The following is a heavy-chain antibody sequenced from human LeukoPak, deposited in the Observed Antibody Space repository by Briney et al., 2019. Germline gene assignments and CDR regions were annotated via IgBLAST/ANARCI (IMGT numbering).Heavy chain of an antibody. J-gene: IGHJ6*03. CDR2: IYHSGST. D-gene: IGHD3-3*01. CDR3: ARCDDFRSGYQGYYYMDV. Sequence: SETLSLTCTVSGGSISSGGYYWSWIRQPPGKGLEWIGYIYHSGSTYYNPSLKSRVTISVDRSKNQFSLKLSSVTAADTAVYYCARCDDFRSGYQGYYYMDVWGKGTTVTVSS. CDR1: GGSISSGGYY. V-gene: IGHV4-30-2*01.